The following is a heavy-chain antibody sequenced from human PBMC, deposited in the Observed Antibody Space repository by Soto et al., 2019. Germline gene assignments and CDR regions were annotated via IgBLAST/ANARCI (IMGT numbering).Heavy chain of an antibody. CDR2: ISGSGSKV. D-gene: IGHD2-15*01. CDR1: GFTFSRYS. Sequence: GGSLRLSCSASGFTFSRYSMMWVRQAPGKGLEWVSAISGSGSKVFYADSVKGRFTISRDNSKNTLYLQMNSLRAEDTALYYCAREGGIVAPSDSDYWGQGALVTVSS. CDR3: AREGGIVAPSDSDY. J-gene: IGHJ4*02. V-gene: IGHV3-23*01.